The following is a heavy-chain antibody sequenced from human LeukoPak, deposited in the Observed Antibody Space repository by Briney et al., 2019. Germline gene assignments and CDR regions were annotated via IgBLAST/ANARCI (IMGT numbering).Heavy chain of an antibody. CDR3: ARDPRANVAYDSGY. D-gene: IGHD5-12*01. CDR2: IKQDGSEK. CDR1: GFTFSSYE. V-gene: IGHV3-7*04. J-gene: IGHJ4*02. Sequence: QSGGSLRLSCAASGFTFSSYEMNWVRQAPGKGLEWVANIKQDGSEKYYGDSVKGRFTISRDNAKNSLYLQMNSLRAEDTAVYYCARDPRANVAYDSGYWGQGTLVTVSS.